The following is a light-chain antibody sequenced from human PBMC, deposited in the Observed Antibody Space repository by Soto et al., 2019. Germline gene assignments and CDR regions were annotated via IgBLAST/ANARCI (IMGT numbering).Light chain of an antibody. V-gene: IGKV3-15*01. CDR1: QSVSSN. J-gene: IGKJ4*01. CDR3: QHYNNWPLT. CDR2: ATS. Sequence: EIVMTQSPATLSVSPGERASLSCRASQSVSSNLAWYQQKPGQTPRLLIYATSTRATGIPARFSGSGSGTEFTLTISSLQSEDFAVYSCQHYNNWPLTFGGGTKVEIK.